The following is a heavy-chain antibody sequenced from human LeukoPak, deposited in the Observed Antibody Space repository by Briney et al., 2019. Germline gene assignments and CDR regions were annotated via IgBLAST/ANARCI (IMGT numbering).Heavy chain of an antibody. V-gene: IGHV1-2*02. J-gene: IGHJ4*02. Sequence: ASVKVSCKASGYTFTGYYMHWVRQAPGQGLEWMGWINPNSGGTNYAQKFQGRVTMTRDTSISTAYMELSRLRSDDTAVYYCARLGVWGSYRPKGVDYWGQGTLVTVSS. D-gene: IGHD3-16*02. CDR2: INPNSGGT. CDR1: GYTFTGYY. CDR3: ARLGVWGSYRPKGVDY.